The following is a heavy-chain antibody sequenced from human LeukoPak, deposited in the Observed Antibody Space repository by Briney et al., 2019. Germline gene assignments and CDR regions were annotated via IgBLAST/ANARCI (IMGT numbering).Heavy chain of an antibody. CDR2: IYSGGTT. CDR1: GLTFSGYG. J-gene: IGHJ4*02. Sequence: GGSLRLSCAASGLTFSGYGMTWVRQAPGKGLEWVSTIYSGGTTYYADSVMGRFTISRHNSRNTLYLQMNSLRAEDTAVYYCARVDTVMAYYFDLWGQGTLVIVSS. V-gene: IGHV3-66*02. CDR3: ARVDTVMAYYFDL. D-gene: IGHD5-18*01.